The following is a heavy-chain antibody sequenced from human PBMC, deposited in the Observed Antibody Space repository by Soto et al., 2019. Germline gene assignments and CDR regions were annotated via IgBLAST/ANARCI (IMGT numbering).Heavy chain of an antibody. Sequence: ASVKVSCKASGYTFTGYYMHWVRQAPGQGLEWMGWINPNSGGTNYAQKFQGWVTMTRDTSISTAYMELSRLRSDDTAVYYCARAGNESVDYDILTGYPLTGYGMDVWGQGTTVTVSS. D-gene: IGHD3-9*01. CDR2: INPNSGGT. J-gene: IGHJ6*02. V-gene: IGHV1-2*04. CDR3: ARAGNESVDYDILTGYPLTGYGMDV. CDR1: GYTFTGYY.